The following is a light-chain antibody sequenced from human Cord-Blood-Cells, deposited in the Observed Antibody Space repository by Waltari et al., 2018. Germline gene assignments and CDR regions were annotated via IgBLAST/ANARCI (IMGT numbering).Light chain of an antibody. CDR3: SSYTSSSTWV. J-gene: IGLJ3*02. Sequence: QSALTQPASVSGSPGQSITISCTGTSSDVGGYNYVSWYQQQPGKAPKLMIYDVSKRPSGVSSRFSGSKSGNTASLTISGLQAEDEADYYCSSYTSSSTWVFGGGTKLTVL. V-gene: IGLV2-14*01. CDR2: DVS. CDR1: SSDVGGYNY.